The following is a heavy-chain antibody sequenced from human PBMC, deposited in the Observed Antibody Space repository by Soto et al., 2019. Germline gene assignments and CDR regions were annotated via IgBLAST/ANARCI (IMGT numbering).Heavy chain of an antibody. CDR2: INDSGIT. Sequence: QVQLQQWGAEVLKPSETLSLTCVINGGSFSNYYWTWIRQPPGKGLEWIGEINDSGITDSNPSLESRVTILVDMSKNQFSLRVNSVTAADTAVYHCARGRSSVPDRRGIGYYGLDVWGQGTTVTVSS. CDR1: GGSFSNYY. V-gene: IGHV4-34*01. CDR3: ARGRSSVPDRRGIGYYGLDV. J-gene: IGHJ6*02. D-gene: IGHD3-3*01.